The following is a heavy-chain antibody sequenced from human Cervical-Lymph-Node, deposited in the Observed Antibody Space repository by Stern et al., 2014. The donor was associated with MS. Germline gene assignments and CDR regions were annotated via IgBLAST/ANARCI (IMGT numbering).Heavy chain of an antibody. CDR2: ISYDGSDT. D-gene: IGHD3-10*01. J-gene: IGHJ4*02. CDR3: VKMGITEVRGVRLGDY. CDR1: GFTFSSYG. V-gene: IGHV3-30*18. Sequence: VQLVESGGGVVQPGRSLRLTCTVSGFTFSSYGMHWVRQAPGKGLECVSVISYDGSDTYYAESVPGRFTISRDNSKNTLYLEMRSLSPEDTAVYYCVKMGITEVRGVRLGDYWGPGTLVIVSS.